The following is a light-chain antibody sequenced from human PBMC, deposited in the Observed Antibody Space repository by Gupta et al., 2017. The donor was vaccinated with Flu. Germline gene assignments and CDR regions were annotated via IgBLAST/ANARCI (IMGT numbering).Light chain of an antibody. J-gene: IGLJ1*01. Sequence: SDSPHPPSLSSSPGQSITISCTGTSSDVGGYNYVSWYQQHPGKAPKLMIYEVSNRPSGVSDRFSGSKSGNTASLTISGLQAEDEADYYCSSYTSSSTLVFGTGTKVTVL. V-gene: IGLV2-14*01. CDR1: SSDVGGYNY. CDR2: EVS. CDR3: SSYTSSSTLV.